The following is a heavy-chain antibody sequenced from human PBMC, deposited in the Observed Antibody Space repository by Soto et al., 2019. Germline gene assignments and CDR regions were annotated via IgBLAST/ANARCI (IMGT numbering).Heavy chain of an antibody. CDR3: AKDTLYPVVSYFYYGLDV. CDR1: GFVFADYG. V-gene: IGHV3-30*18. D-gene: IGHD2-8*01. CDR2: ISFDGTNK. Sequence: GGSLRLSCAASGFVFADYGVHWVRQAPGKGLEWVAVISFDGTNKFYADSVKGRFTISRDNSNNTLYLQMSGLRTEDTAVYYCAKDTLYPVVSYFYYGLDVWGQGTTVTVSS. J-gene: IGHJ6*02.